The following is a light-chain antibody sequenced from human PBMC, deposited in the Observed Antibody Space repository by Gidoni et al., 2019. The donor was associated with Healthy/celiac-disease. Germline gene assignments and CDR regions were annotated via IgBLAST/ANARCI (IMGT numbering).Light chain of an antibody. V-gene: IGKV3-20*01. CDR3: QQYGT. CDR1: QSVSSSY. J-gene: IGKJ3*01. CDR2: GAS. Sequence: EIVLTQSPGTLSLSPGERATRSCRASQSVSSSYLAWYQQKPGQAPRLLIYGASSRATGIPDRFSGSGSGTDFTLTISRLEPEDFAVYYCQQYGTFGPGTKVDIK.